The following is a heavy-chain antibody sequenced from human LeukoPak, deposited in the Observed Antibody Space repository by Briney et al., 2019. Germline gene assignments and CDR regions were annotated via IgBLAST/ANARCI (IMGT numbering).Heavy chain of an antibody. V-gene: IGHV3-11*01. Sequence: KAGGSLRLSCAASGFTFSDYYMSWIRQAPGKGLEWVSYISSSGSTIYYADSVKGRFTISRDNAKNSLYLQMNSLRAEDTAVYYCARGMPWWELLEAHFDYWGQGTLVTVSS. CDR2: ISSSGSTI. CDR3: ARGMPWWELLEAHFDY. CDR1: GFTFSDYY. D-gene: IGHD1-26*01. J-gene: IGHJ4*02.